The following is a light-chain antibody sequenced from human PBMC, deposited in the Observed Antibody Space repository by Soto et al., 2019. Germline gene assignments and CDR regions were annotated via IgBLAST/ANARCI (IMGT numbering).Light chain of an antibody. J-gene: IGKJ1*01. Sequence: EIVLTQSPATLSLSPGERATLSCRASQSVISYLAWYQQKPGQAPSLLIYDASNRATGIPARFSGSGSGTDFTLTISRLEPEDFAVYYCQQRSNWPPGKTFGTGTKVEIK. CDR3: QQRSNWPPGKT. CDR2: DAS. V-gene: IGKV3-11*01. CDR1: QSVISY.